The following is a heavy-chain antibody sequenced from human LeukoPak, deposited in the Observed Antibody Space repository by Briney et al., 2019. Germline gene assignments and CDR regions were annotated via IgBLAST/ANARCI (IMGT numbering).Heavy chain of an antibody. CDR2: ISSSSSYI. V-gene: IGHV3-21*01. J-gene: IGHJ4*02. CDR1: GFTLSSYE. D-gene: IGHD4-23*01. CDR3: ARAWSLVTPFGY. Sequence: GGSLRLSCAASGFTLSSYEMNWVRQAPGKGLEWVSSISSSSSYIYYADSVKGRFTISRDNAKNSLYLQMNSLRAEDTAVYYCARAWSLVTPFGYWGQGTLVTVSS.